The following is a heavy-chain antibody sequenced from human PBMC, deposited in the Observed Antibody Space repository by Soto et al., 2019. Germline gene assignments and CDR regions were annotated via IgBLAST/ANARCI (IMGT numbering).Heavy chain of an antibody. CDR1: GGSISSGGYY. Sequence: PSETLSLTCTVSGGSISSGGYYWSWIRQHPGKGLEWIGYIYYSGSTYYNPSLKSRVTISVDTSKNQFSLKLSSVIAADTAVYYCARHPSDFWFDPWGQGTLVTVSS. J-gene: IGHJ5*02. CDR3: ARHPSDFWFDP. V-gene: IGHV4-31*03. CDR2: IYYSGST. D-gene: IGHD2-21*02.